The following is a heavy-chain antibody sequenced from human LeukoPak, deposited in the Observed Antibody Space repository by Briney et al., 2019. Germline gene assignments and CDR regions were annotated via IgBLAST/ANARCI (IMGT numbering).Heavy chain of an antibody. CDR2: MSGRGDTS. D-gene: IGHD6-19*01. V-gene: IGHV3-23*01. CDR1: GFTFGTHA. J-gene: IGHJ4*02. CDR3: AKLAGIRGWFVYYFDY. Sequence: GGSLRLSCAASGFTFGTHAMTWVRQAPGKGLEWVSGMSGRGDTSHYADSVKGRFTISRDNSKNTLFLQMNSLRAEDTAVYYCAKLAGIRGWFVYYFDYWGQGTLVTVS.